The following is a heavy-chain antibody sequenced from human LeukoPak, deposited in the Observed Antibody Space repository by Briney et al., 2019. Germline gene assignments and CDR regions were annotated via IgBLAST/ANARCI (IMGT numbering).Heavy chain of an antibody. D-gene: IGHD6-19*01. CDR1: GFTFSNFG. CDR3: AIDRYSSGWYTFDY. CDR2: ISSSSSYI. V-gene: IGHV3-21*01. Sequence: GGSLRLSCAASGFTFSNFGINWVRQAPGKGLEWVSPISSSSSYISYADSVKGRFTISRDNAKNSLDLQMNSLRAEDTAVYYCAIDRYSSGWYTFDYWGQGTLVTVSS. J-gene: IGHJ4*02.